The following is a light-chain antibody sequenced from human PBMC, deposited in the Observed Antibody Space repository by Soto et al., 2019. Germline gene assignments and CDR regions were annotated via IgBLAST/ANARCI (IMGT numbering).Light chain of an antibody. J-gene: IGKJ5*01. CDR1: QSVSSY. CDR3: QQRSDWPPIT. V-gene: IGKV3-11*01. CDR2: DAS. Sequence: EIVLTQSPATPSLSPGERATLLLLASQSVSSYLAWYQQKPGQAPRLLIYDASNRATGIPARFSGSGSGTDFTLTISSLEPEDFAVYYCQQRSDWPPITFGQGTRLEIK.